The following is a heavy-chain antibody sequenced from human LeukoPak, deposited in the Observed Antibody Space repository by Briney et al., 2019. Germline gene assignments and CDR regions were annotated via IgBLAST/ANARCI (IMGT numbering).Heavy chain of an antibody. CDR2: ITASGTAM. J-gene: IGHJ4*02. V-gene: IGHV3-48*02. D-gene: IGHD1-26*01. CDR3: ASSGSYRFDY. Sequence: GGSLRLSCAASGFTFSSYSMNWVRQAPGKGLEWISHITASGTAMFYADSVKGRFAISRDNAKNSLYLQMNSLRDEDTAVYYCASSGSYRFDYWGQGTLVTVSS. CDR1: GFTFSSYS.